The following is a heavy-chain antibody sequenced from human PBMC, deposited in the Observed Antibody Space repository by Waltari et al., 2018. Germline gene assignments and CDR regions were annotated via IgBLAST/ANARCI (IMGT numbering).Heavy chain of an antibody. V-gene: IGHV4-61*02. CDR3: ARAGQHVVRANYYYYYGMDV. Sequence: QVQLQESGPGLVKPSQTLSLTCAVSGGSISSYMYYWGWIRQSAGKGLEWMGCIYTNGNTDYSPSLKSRVSISVDTSKNQFSLELSSVTAADTAVYYCARAGQHVVRANYYYYYGMDVWGQGTTVIVSS. CDR1: GGSISSYMYY. D-gene: IGHD6-13*01. J-gene: IGHJ6*02. CDR2: IYTNGNT.